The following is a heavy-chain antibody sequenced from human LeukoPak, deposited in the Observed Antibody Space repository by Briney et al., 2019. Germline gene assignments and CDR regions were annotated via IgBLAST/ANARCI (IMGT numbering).Heavy chain of an antibody. CDR3: ARDRKNSIAVAGTFNY. D-gene: IGHD6-19*01. CDR1: RYTFTSYA. Sequence: ASVKVSCKASRYTFTSYALHWVSQALGQRLEWMGWINAGNGNTKYSQKFQGRVTITRDTSASTAYMELSSLRSEDTAVYYCARDRKNSIAVAGTFNYWGQGSLVTVSS. J-gene: IGHJ4*02. CDR2: INAGNGNT. V-gene: IGHV1-3*01.